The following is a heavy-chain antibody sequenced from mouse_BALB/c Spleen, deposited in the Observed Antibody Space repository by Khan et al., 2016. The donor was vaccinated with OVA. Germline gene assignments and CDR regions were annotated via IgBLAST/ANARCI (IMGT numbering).Heavy chain of an antibody. CDR1: GYTFTSYT. CDR2: INPSNGYT. CDR3: VRDGAYHRNDGWFAY. Sequence: QVQLQQSGAELARPGASVKMSCKASGYTFTSYTIHWIKEGPGQGLEWIGYINPSNGYTNYNQKFKDKATLTTDKSSTTAYLQLSSLTSDDSAVYNCVRDGAYHRNDGWFAYWGQGTLVTVSA. J-gene: IGHJ3*01. V-gene: IGHV1-4*01. D-gene: IGHD2-14*01.